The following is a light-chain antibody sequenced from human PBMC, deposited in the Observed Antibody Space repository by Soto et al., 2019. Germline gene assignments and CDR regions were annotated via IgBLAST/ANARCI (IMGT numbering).Light chain of an antibody. Sequence: DIQMTQSPSSLSASVGDRVTITCRASQSISSYLNWYQQKPGKAPKLLIYAASSLQSGVPSRFSGSGSGTEFNLIISTLQPEDFATCCVQQIYSTPRAFGQRTKVEIK. J-gene: IGKJ1*01. V-gene: IGKV1-39*01. CDR3: QQIYSTPRA. CDR2: AAS. CDR1: QSISSY.